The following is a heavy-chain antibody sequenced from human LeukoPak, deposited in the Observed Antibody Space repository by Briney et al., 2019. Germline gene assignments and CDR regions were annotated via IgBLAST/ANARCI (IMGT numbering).Heavy chain of an antibody. CDR2: INHSGST. CDR1: GGSFSGYY. Sequence: SETLSLTCAVYGGSFSGYYWSWIRQPPGKGLEWIGEINHSGSTYYNPSLKSRVTISVDTSKNQFSMKLNFVTAADTALYYCARNPADCSGGSCYPRGNSFDRWGRGSLVIVSS. V-gene: IGHV4-34*01. D-gene: IGHD2-15*01. CDR3: ARNPADCSGGSCYPRGNSFDR. J-gene: IGHJ5*02.